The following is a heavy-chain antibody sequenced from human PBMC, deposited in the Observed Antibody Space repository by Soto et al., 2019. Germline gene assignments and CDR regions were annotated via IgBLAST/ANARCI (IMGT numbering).Heavy chain of an antibody. J-gene: IGHJ6*02. V-gene: IGHV3-11*06. CDR1: GFTFSDYY. CDR3: ARCAEVADPGGGMDV. Sequence: QVQLVESGGGLVKPGGSLRLSCAASGFTFSDYYMSWIRQAPGKGLEWVSYISSSSSYTNYEDSVKGRFTISRDNAKTALYLQMNSLRAEETAVYYCARCAEVADPGGGMDVWGHGTTVTVSS. D-gene: IGHD2-15*01. CDR2: ISSSSSYT.